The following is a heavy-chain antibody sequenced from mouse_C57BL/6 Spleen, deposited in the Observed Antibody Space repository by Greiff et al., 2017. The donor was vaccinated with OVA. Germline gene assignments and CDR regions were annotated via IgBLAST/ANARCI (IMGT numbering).Heavy chain of an antibody. D-gene: IGHD1-1*01. CDR2: IHPSDSDT. CDR1: GYTFTSYW. J-gene: IGHJ1*03. CDR3: AMAYYYGSSYDWYFDV. Sequence: QVQLQQSGAELVKPGASVKVSCKASGYTFTSYWMHWVKQRPGQGLEWIGRIHPSDSDTNYNQKFKGKATLTVDKSSSTAYMQLSSLTSEDSAVYYCAMAYYYGSSYDWYFDVWGTGTTVTVSS. V-gene: IGHV1-74*01.